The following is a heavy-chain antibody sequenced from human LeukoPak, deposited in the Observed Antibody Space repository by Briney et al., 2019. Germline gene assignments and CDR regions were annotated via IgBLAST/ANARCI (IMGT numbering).Heavy chain of an antibody. V-gene: IGHV3-30*02. Sequence: GGSLRLSCTASGFTFSSYGMHWVRQAPGKGLEWVAFIRYDGSNKYYADSVKGRFTISRDNSKNTLYLQMNSLRAEDTAVYYCAKDLSGNEAIDYWGQGTLVTVSS. CDR3: AKDLSGNEAIDY. CDR1: GFTFSSYG. D-gene: IGHD4-23*01. CDR2: IRYDGSNK. J-gene: IGHJ4*02.